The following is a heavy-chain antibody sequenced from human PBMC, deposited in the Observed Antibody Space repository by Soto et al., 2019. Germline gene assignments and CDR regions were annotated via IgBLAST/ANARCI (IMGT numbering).Heavy chain of an antibody. D-gene: IGHD5-12*01. CDR2: ISSSTSYM. CDR1: GFTFSSYS. J-gene: IGHJ4*02. Sequence: EVQLVESGGGLVKPGGSLRLSCAASGFTFSSYSMNWVRQAPGKGLEWVSSISSSTSYMYYADSVKGRFTISRDSARNSLYLQMNSLRAEDTAVYYCARFRRDGYNLDYWGQGTLVTVSS. V-gene: IGHV3-21*01. CDR3: ARFRRDGYNLDY.